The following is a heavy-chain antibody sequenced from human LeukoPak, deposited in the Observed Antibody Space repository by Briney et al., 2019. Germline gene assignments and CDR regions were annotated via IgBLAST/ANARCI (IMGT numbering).Heavy chain of an antibody. J-gene: IGHJ3*02. CDR1: GFTFSNYA. D-gene: IGHD6-13*01. CDR3: ARHITAADAFDI. V-gene: IGHV3-23*01. Sequence: GGSLRLSCAASGFTFSNYAMSWVRQAPGKGLEWVSTNADSVKGRFTISRDNSNNTLYLQMNSLRAEDSAVYYCARHITAADAFDICGQGTMVTVSS.